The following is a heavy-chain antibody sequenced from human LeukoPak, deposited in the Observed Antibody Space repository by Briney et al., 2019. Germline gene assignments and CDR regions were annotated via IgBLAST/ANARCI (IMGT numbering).Heavy chain of an antibody. V-gene: IGHV3-74*03. CDR1: GFTFSNYW. D-gene: IGHD3-10*01. CDR3: TRDKKSGESSEIDY. J-gene: IGHJ4*02. CDR2: INRGGSTT. Sequence: QPGGSLRLSCAASGFTFSNYWAHWVRQAPGQGLVWVSRINRGGSTTKYADSVKGRFTVSRDNAQNTLNLQMNSLRAEDTAVYYCTRDKKSGESSEIDYWGQGTLVTVSS.